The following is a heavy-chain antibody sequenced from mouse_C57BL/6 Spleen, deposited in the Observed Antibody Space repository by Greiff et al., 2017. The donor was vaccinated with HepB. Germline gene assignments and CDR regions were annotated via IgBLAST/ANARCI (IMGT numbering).Heavy chain of an antibody. CDR3: AWRGYGNSYFYWYFDV. CDR2: ISSGSSTI. CDR1: GFTFSDYG. D-gene: IGHD2-10*02. V-gene: IGHV5-17*01. Sequence: EVHLVESGGGLVKPGGSLKLSCAASGFTFSDYGMHWVRQAPEKGLEWVAYISSGSSTIYYADTVKGRFTISRDNAKNTLFLQMTSLRSEDTAMYYCAWRGYGNSYFYWYFDVWGTGTTVTVSS. J-gene: IGHJ1*03.